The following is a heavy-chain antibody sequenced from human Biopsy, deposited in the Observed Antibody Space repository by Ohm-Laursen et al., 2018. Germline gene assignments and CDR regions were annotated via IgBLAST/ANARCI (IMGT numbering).Heavy chain of an antibody. Sequence: SLRLSCTATGFTFSRFWMSWVRQAPGKGLEWVANIKQDGSEKNYVDSVKGRFTISRDNAKNSLLLQMNRLRVEDTAVYCCARAYSRGDYWGQGTLVTVSS. D-gene: IGHD2-15*01. J-gene: IGHJ4*02. CDR1: GFTFSRFW. CDR2: IKQDGSEK. V-gene: IGHV3-7*01. CDR3: ARAYSRGDY.